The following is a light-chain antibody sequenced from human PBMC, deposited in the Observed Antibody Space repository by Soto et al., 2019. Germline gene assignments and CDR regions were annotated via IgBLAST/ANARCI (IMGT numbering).Light chain of an antibody. Sequence: QSALTQPASVSGSPGQSITISCTGTSSDVGGYNYVSWYQQHPGKAPRLMIYEVSFRPSGVSNRFSGSKSDNTASLTISGLQAEDEADYYCYSCSRSSTLYVFGTGTKLTVL. CDR2: EVS. V-gene: IGLV2-14*01. CDR1: SSDVGGYNY. CDR3: YSCSRSSTLYV. J-gene: IGLJ1*01.